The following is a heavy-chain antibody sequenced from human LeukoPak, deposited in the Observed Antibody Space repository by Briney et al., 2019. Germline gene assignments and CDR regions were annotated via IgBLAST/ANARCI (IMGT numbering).Heavy chain of an antibody. CDR2: IYHSGSP. V-gene: IGHV4-30-2*01. CDR3: ARGSGYYYGDFDY. J-gene: IGHJ4*02. Sequence: PSETLSLTCTVSGGSISSGGYYWSWIRQPPGKGLEWIGYIYHSGSPYYNPSLKSRVTISVDTSKNQFSLKLSSVTAADAAVYYCARGSGYYYGDFDYWGQGTLVTVSS. CDR1: GGSISSGGYY. D-gene: IGHD3-22*01.